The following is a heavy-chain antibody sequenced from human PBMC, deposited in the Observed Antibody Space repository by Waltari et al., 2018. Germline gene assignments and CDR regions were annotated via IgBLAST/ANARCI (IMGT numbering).Heavy chain of an antibody. J-gene: IGHJ5*02. D-gene: IGHD3-10*01. CDR3: ARTFMVRTIRSRGWFDP. CDR1: GDSITSSNYY. V-gene: IGHV4-39*02. Sequence: QLQLQESGPRLVKPSETLSLTCSVSGDSITSSNYYWAWIRQPPGKGLEWIGSVYYTGGTYYKASLKSRVTISVDTSKNYFSLSLTSVTATDTAIYFCARTFMVRTIRSRGWFDPWGQGTLVTVSS. CDR2: VYYTGGT.